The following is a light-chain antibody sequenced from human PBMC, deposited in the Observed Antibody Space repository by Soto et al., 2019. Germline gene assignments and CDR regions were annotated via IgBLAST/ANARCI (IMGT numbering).Light chain of an antibody. J-gene: IGLJ3*02. CDR2: DDS. Sequence: SYELTQPPSVSVAPGQTARMTCGGIHIGDKSVHWYQQRPRQAPVLVVYDDSDRPSGIPERISGSKSGNTATLTITRVEAGDEADYYCQVWDSSSYHWVFGGGTKLTVL. CDR1: HIGDKS. CDR3: QVWDSSSYHWV. V-gene: IGLV3-21*02.